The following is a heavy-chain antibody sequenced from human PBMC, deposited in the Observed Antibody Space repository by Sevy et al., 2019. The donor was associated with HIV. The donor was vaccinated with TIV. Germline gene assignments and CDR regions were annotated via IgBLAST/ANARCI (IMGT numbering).Heavy chain of an antibody. CDR1: GYTFTSYG. CDR3: ARGRRYCGGGSCYVGWFDP. D-gene: IGHD2-15*01. Sequence: ASVKVSCKASGYTFTSYGISWVRQAPGQGLEWMGWISAYNGNTNYAQKLQGRVTMTTDTSTGTAYMELRSLRSDDTAVYYGARGRRYCGGGSCYVGWFDPWGQGTLVTVSS. V-gene: IGHV1-18*01. CDR2: ISAYNGNT. J-gene: IGHJ5*02.